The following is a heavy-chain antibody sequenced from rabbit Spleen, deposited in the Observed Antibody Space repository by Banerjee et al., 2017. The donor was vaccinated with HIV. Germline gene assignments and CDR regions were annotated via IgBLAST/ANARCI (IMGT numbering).Heavy chain of an antibody. Sequence: QEQLVESGGGLVQPGGSLTLSCKASGFAFSSYGVSWVRQAPGKGLEWIGYIDPVFGITYYANWVNGRFSISRENAQNTAFLQMTSLTAADTATYFCARDGAGGSYFALWGPGTLVTVS. D-gene: IGHD8-1*01. CDR2: IDPVFGIT. CDR3: ARDGAGGSYFAL. J-gene: IGHJ4*01. CDR1: GFAFSSYG. V-gene: IGHV1S47*01.